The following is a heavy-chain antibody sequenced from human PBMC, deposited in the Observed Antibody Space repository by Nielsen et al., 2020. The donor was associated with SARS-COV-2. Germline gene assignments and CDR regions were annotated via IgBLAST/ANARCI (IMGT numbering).Heavy chain of an antibody. V-gene: IGHV3-30-3*01. Sequence: GGSLRLSCAVSGFTFSPYAMHWVRQAPGKGLDWVAVISYDGSNDFYADSVQGRFTISRDDSKNTLYLQMNSLRVEDTAVYYCARDSWDSLRYFVHWGQGAPVTVSS. CDR3: ARDSWDSLRYFVH. J-gene: IGHJ5*02. D-gene: IGHD3-16*02. CDR1: GFTFSPYA. CDR2: ISYDGSND.